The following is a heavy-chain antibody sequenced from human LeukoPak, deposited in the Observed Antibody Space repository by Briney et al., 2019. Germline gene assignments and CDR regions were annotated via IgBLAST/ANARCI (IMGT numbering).Heavy chain of an antibody. V-gene: IGHV3-9*01. D-gene: IGHD3-9*01. J-gene: IGHJ4*02. CDR3: AKDGSAYYDILTGYYPFDY. CDR2: ISWNSDNI. Sequence: GRSLRLSCAASGFTFDDYAMHWVRQAPGKGLEWVSGISWNSDNIGYADSVKGRFTISRDNSKNTLYLQMNSLRAEDTAVYYCAKDGSAYYDILTGYYPFDYWGQGTLVTVSS. CDR1: GFTFDDYA.